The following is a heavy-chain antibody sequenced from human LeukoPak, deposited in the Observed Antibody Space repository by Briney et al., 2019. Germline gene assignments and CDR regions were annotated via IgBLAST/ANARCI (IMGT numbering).Heavy chain of an antibody. CDR1: GFTFSDYY. V-gene: IGHV3-11*05. D-gene: IGHD6-13*01. CDR3: ARAPYSSSLGFDY. CDR2: ISSSSSYT. Sequence: GGSLRLSCAASGFTFSDYYMSWIRQAPGKGLEWVSYISSSSSYTNYADSVKGRFTISRDNAKNSLYLQMNSLRAEDTAVYYCARAPYSSSLGFDYWGQGTLVTVSS. J-gene: IGHJ4*02.